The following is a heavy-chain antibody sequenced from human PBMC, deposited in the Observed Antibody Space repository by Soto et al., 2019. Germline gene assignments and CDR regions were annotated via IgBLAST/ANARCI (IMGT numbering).Heavy chain of an antibody. CDR3: ARSVAGTDFDY. CDR2: IYYSGST. V-gene: IGHV4-59*01. Sequence: QVQLQESGPGLVKPSETLSLTCTVSGGSISSYYWSWIRQPPGKGLEWIGYIYYSGSTNYNPSLKSRVTISVDTSKNQFSLKLSSVTAADTAVYYCARSVAGTDFDYWGQGTLVTVSS. J-gene: IGHJ4*02. CDR1: GGSISSYY. D-gene: IGHD6-19*01.